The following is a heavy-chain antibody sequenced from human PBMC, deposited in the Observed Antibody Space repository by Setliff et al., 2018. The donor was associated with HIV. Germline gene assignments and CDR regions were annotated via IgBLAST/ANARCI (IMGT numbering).Heavy chain of an antibody. CDR3: AKDRDIILAGILDY. CDR1: GFNFNQYW. D-gene: IGHD2-8*02. Sequence: GGSLRLSCAASGFNFNQYWMSWVRQAPGKGLEWVANIKVDGSQKYYLDSVKGRFTISRDNAKKTLYLQMNSLRAEDTAVCYCAKDRDIILAGILDYWGQGTLVTVSS. CDR2: IKVDGSQK. J-gene: IGHJ4*02. V-gene: IGHV3-7*03.